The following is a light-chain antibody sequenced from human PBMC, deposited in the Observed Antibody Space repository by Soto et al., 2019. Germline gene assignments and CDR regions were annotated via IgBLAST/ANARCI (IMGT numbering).Light chain of an antibody. J-gene: IGKJ5*01. CDR3: QQYGSSPQT. Sequence: EIVLAQSPGTLPLSPVERATLSCRASQSVTNSFLAWYQQKPGQAPRLLIYGASRRATGIPDRFSGSGSGTDFTLTISRLEPEDFAVYYCQQYGSSPQTFGQGTRLEIK. CDR2: GAS. V-gene: IGKV3-20*01. CDR1: QSVTNSF.